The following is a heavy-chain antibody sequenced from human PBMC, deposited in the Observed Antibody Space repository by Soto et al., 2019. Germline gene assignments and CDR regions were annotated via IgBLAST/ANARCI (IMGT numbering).Heavy chain of an antibody. CDR1: GVSLSTSGVG. CDR3: ARGLAARPAFAFDI. J-gene: IGHJ3*02. CDR2: IYWSGDE. Sequence: LVDPTQSLTVTCSFSGVSLSTSGVGVGWIRQPPGKALEWLAHIYWSGDEHYRPTLKSRLSITKDTSKNQVVLTMTYMDPVDTATYYSARGLAARPAFAFDIWGQGTMVTVSS. D-gene: IGHD6-6*01. V-gene: IGHV2-5*01.